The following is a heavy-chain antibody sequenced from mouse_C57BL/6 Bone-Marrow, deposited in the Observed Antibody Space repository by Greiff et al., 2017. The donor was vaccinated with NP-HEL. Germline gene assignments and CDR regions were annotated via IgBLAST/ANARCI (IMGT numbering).Heavy chain of an antibody. D-gene: IGHD1-1*01. CDR2: ISYDGSN. V-gene: IGHV3-6*01. CDR1: GYSITSGYY. Sequence: DVKLVESGPGLVKPSQSLSLTCSVTGYSITSGYYWNWIRQFPGNKLEWMGYISYDGSNNYNPSLKNRISLTRDTSKNQFFLKLNSVTTEDTATYYCARDNGYYGTRYFDYWGQGTTLTVSS. CDR3: ARDNGYYGTRYFDY. J-gene: IGHJ2*01.